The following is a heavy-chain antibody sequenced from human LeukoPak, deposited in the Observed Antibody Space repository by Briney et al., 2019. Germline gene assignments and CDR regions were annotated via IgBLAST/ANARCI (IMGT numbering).Heavy chain of an antibody. Sequence: SETLSLTCTVSGYSISSGYYWAWIRQPPGKELEWIGSVYHSGSTYYNPFLKSRVTISVDTSKNQFSLKLSSVTAADTAVYYCARQQNFDWLLRYYFDYWGQGTLVTVSS. V-gene: IGHV4-38-2*02. CDR2: VYHSGST. CDR3: ARQQNFDWLLRYYFDY. CDR1: GYSISSGYY. D-gene: IGHD3-9*01. J-gene: IGHJ4*02.